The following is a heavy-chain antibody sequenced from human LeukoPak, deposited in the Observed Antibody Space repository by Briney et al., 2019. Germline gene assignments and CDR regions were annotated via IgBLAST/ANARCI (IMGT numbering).Heavy chain of an antibody. J-gene: IGHJ4*02. V-gene: IGHV3-74*01. Sequence: GGSLRLSCAASGNYWRHWVRQAPGKGLVWVSHINSDGSWTSYADSVKGRFTISKDNAKNTVYLQMNSLRAEDTAVYYCVSFYETYWGRGTLVTVSS. CDR3: VSFYETY. CDR2: INSDGSWT. CDR1: GNYW. D-gene: IGHD2/OR15-2a*01.